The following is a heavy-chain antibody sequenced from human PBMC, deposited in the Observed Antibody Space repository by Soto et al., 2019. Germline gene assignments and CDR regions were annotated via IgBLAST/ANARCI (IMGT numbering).Heavy chain of an antibody. CDR1: GGSISSSSYY. CDR3: ARHLNNWNYWVSRVDY. Sequence: SETLSLTCTVSGGSISSSSYYWGWIRQPPGKGLEWIGSIYYSGSTYYNPSLKSRVTISVDTSKNQFSLKLSSVTAADTAVYYCARHLNNWNYWVSRVDYWGQGTLVTVSS. V-gene: IGHV4-39*01. D-gene: IGHD1-7*01. CDR2: IYYSGST. J-gene: IGHJ4*02.